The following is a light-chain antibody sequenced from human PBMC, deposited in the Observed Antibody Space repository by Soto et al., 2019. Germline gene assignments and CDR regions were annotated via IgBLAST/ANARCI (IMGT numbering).Light chain of an antibody. J-gene: IGKJ1*01. Sequence: DIQMTQSPSSLSASVGDRVTITCRASQSISSYLNWYQQKPGKAPKLLIYAASSLQSGVPSRFRGSRSGTDFTLTISSLQPEDFATYYCQQSYSTPWTFGQGTKVEIK. CDR3: QQSYSTPWT. V-gene: IGKV1-39*01. CDR2: AAS. CDR1: QSISSY.